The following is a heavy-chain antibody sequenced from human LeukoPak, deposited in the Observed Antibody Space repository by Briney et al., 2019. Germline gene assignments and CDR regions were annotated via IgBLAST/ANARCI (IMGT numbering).Heavy chain of an antibody. CDR1: GGSISGYY. Sequence: SETLSLTCTVSGGSISGYYWSWIRQPPGKGLEWIGYIYYSGSTNYNPSLKSRVTISVDTSKNQFSLKLSSVTAADTAVYYCARRSDFWNAYFFDYWGQGTLVTVSS. J-gene: IGHJ4*02. V-gene: IGHV4-59*01. D-gene: IGHD3-3*01. CDR3: ARRSDFWNAYFFDY. CDR2: IYYSGST.